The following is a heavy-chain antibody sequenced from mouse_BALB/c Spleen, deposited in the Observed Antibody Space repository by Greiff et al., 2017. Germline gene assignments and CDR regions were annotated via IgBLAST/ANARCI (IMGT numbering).Heavy chain of an antibody. CDR1: GFTFSNYW. D-gene: IGHD2-4*01. CDR3: TRPHIYYDYDEGMDY. Sequence: EVKVEESGGGLVQPGGSMKLSCVASGFTFSNYWMNWVRQSPEKGLEWVAEIRLKSNNYATHYAESVKGRFTISRDDSKSSVYLQMNNLRAEDTGIYYCTRPHIYYDYDEGMDYWGQGTSVTVSS. CDR2: IRLKSNNYAT. J-gene: IGHJ4*01. V-gene: IGHV6-6*02.